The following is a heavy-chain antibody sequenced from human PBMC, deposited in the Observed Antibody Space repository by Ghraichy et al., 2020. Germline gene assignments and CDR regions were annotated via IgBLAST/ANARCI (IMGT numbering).Heavy chain of an antibody. CDR3: ARLTSGSTYDY. Sequence: ESLNISCTVSGGSISSSSYYWGWIRQPPGKGLEWIGSIYYSGSTYYNPSLKSRVTISVDTSKNRFSLKLSSVTAADTAVYYCARLTSGSTYDYWGQGTLVTVSS. D-gene: IGHD1-26*01. J-gene: IGHJ4*02. CDR1: GGSISSSSYY. V-gene: IGHV4-39*01. CDR2: IYYSGST.